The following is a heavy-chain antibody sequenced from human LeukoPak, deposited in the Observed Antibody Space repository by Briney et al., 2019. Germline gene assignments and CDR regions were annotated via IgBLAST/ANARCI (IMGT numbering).Heavy chain of an antibody. CDR3: ARGVHYYDSSGLLGYFDY. J-gene: IGHJ4*02. V-gene: IGHV3-21*01. CDR2: ISSSSSYI. D-gene: IGHD3-22*01. Sequence: GGSLRLSCAASGFTFSSYSMNWVRQAPGKGLEWVSSISSSSSYIYYADSVKGRFTISRDNAKNSLYLQMNSLRAEDTAVYYCARGVHYYDSSGLLGYFDYWGQGTLVTVSS. CDR1: GFTFSSYS.